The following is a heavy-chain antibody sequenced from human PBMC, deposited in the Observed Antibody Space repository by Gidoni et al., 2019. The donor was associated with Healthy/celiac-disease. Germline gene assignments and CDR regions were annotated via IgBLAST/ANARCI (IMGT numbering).Heavy chain of an antibody. J-gene: IGHJ4*02. V-gene: IGHV4-34*01. CDR3: ASRATVGSYY. D-gene: IGHD1-26*01. CDR1: GGSFSGYY. Sequence: QVKLQQWGAGLLKPSETLSLTCAVYGGSFSGYYWSWIRQPPGKGLEWIGEINHSGSTNYNPSLKSRVTISVDTSKNQFSLKLSSVTAADTAVYYCASRATVGSYYWGQGTLVTVSS. CDR2: INHSGST.